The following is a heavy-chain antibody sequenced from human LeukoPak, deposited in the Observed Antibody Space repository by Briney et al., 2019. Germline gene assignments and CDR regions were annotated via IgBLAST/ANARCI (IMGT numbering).Heavy chain of an antibody. CDR2: VFYTGST. CDR3: ARHRIVGATIAGYFDL. J-gene: IGHJ2*01. CDR1: GGSISSYY. D-gene: IGHD1-26*01. Sequence: SETLSLTCTVSGGSISSYYWSWIRQPPGKGLEWIGSVFYTGSTYYNPSLKSRVIMSVDTSKNQFSLKLTSVTAADTAVFYCARHRIVGATIAGYFDLWGRGTLVTVSS. V-gene: IGHV4-59*04.